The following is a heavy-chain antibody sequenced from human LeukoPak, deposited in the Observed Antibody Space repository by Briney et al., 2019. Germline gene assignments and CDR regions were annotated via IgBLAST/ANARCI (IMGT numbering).Heavy chain of an antibody. D-gene: IGHD1-7*01. CDR1: GYTFTSYG. CDR3: ARDGITGTTGRLKL. V-gene: IGHV1-18*01. Sequence: ASVTVSCKASGYTFTSYGISWVRQAPGQGLEWMGWISAYNGNTNYAQKLQGRVTMTTDTSTSTAYMELRSLRSDDTAVYYCARDGITGTTGRLKLWGQGTLVTVSS. CDR2: ISAYNGNT. J-gene: IGHJ4*02.